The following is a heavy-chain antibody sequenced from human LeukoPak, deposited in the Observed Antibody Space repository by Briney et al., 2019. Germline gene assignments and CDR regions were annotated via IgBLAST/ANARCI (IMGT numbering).Heavy chain of an antibody. D-gene: IGHD3-22*01. V-gene: IGHV3-9*03. CDR2: ISANGGFI. Sequence: GGSLRLSCAVSGFSFDDYDGRWVRQGPGRGLEWVAGISANGGFISYGESVKGRFTISRDNPRNSVFLQMNFLRAEDMAMYFCTKEVQRWHSYFYRPNDACDIGGQGTLVSVSS. CDR1: GFSFDDYD. CDR3: TKEVQRWHSYFYRPNDACDI. J-gene: IGHJ3*02.